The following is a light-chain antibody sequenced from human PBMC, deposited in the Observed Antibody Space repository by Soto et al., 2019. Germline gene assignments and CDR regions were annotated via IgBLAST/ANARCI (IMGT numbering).Light chain of an antibody. J-gene: IGLJ1*01. CDR3: CSYTRTSNHYF. V-gene: IGLV2-14*03. CDR1: SSDVGGYDY. Sequence: QSVLTQPPSASGSPGQSVTISCTGTSSDVGGYDYVSWYQQHPGKAPKLMIYEVRYRPSGVSNRFSGSKSGNTASLTISGLQDEEEAVYYCCSYTRTSNHYFFGSGTKVTVL. CDR2: EVR.